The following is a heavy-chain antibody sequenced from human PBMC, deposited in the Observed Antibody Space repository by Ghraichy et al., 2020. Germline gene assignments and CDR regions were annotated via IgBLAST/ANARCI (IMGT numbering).Heavy chain of an antibody. CDR1: GGSIRSESYY. D-gene: IGHD3-16*01. Sequence: ETLSLTCTVSGGSIRSESYYWDWIRQSRGKGLEWIGSIHHSGTVYYNPSLKNRVTISVDTSKDQFSLELTSVTAADTAVYYCARGGKGDHYYYYGLDVWGQGTMIIVSS. CDR3: ARGGKGDHYYYYGLDV. V-gene: IGHV4-39*01. CDR2: IHHSGTV. J-gene: IGHJ6*02.